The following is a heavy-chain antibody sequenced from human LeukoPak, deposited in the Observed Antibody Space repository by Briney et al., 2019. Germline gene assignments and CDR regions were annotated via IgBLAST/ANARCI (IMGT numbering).Heavy chain of an antibody. CDR3: GRGQQLVDY. V-gene: IGHV3-33*01. CDR2: IWDDGSNT. D-gene: IGHD6-13*01. J-gene: IGHJ4*02. Sequence: PGGSLRLSCAASGFTFSSYATHWVRHAASEGLGWVAFIWDDGSNTYYVDSATGRLTISRDNSKNTLYLQMNSLSVEDTAVYYCGRGQQLVDYWGQGTLATVSS. CDR1: GFTFSSYA.